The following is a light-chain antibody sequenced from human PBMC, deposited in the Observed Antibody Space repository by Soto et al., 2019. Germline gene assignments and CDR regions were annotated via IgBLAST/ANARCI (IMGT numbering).Light chain of an antibody. Sequence: EIVMTQSPATLSVSPGERATLSCRASQSVSSNLAWYHQKPGQAPRLLIYGASTRATDIPARFSGSVSGTEFTLTISSLQSEDFAVYYCQQYNNWPRTFGQGTKVEIK. CDR3: QQYNNWPRT. CDR1: QSVSSN. CDR2: GAS. V-gene: IGKV3-15*01. J-gene: IGKJ1*01.